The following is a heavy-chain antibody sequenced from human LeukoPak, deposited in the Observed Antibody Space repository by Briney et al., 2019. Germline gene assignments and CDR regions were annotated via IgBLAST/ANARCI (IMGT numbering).Heavy chain of an antibody. J-gene: IGHJ4*02. V-gene: IGHV5-51*01. CDR1: GYSFTSYW. CDR2: IYPGDSDT. CDR3: AVNLRYCSGGSCYSGYYYFDY. Sequence: GESLKISCKGSGYSFTSYWSGWGRQMPGKGLEWMGIIYPGDSDTTYSPSFQGQVTISADKSISTAYLQWSSLKASDTAMYYCAVNLRYCSGGSCYSGYYYFDYWGQGTLVTVSS. D-gene: IGHD2-15*01.